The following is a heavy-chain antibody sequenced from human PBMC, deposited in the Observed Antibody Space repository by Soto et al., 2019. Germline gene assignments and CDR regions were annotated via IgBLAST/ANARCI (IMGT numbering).Heavy chain of an antibody. J-gene: IGHJ4*02. CDR1: GLSFSSYA. V-gene: IGHV3-23*01. Sequence: ESGGGLAQPGRSLRLSCAVSGLSFSSYAMTWVRQSPGKGLEWVSSISRSVNSTYSADSVRGRFTISRDNSKNTLYLQMNSLRAEDTAVYYCAKDAKILDWLPTSYYFDFWGQGTLVTVSS. D-gene: IGHD3-9*01. CDR3: AKDAKILDWLPTSYYFDF. CDR2: ISRSVNST.